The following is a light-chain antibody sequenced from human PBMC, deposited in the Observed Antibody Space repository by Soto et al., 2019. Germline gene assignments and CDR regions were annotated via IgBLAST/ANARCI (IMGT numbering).Light chain of an antibody. CDR3: SSYTSSITLV. Sequence: QSALTQPASVSGSPGQSITISCTGTSSDVDAYNYVSWFQQHPGTAPKLLIFEVSNRPSGVSHRFSGSKSGNTASLTISGLQAEDEAGYYCSSYTSSITLVFGTGTKLTVL. CDR2: EVS. V-gene: IGLV2-14*01. J-gene: IGLJ1*01. CDR1: SSDVDAYNY.